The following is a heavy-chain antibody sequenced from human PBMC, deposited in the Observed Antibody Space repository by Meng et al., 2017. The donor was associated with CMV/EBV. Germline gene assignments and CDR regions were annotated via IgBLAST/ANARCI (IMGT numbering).Heavy chain of an antibody. D-gene: IGHD2-21*01. CDR3: AKDADLRDCGGDCYLDY. CDR1: GFTFSSYG. Sequence: GESLKISCAASGFTFSSYGMHWVRQAPGKGLEWVAVIWYDGSNKYYADSVKGRFTISRDNSKNTLYLQMNSLRAEDTAVYYCAKDADLRDCGGDCYLDYWGQGTLVTSPQ. CDR2: IWYDGSNK. J-gene: IGHJ4*02. V-gene: IGHV3-33*06.